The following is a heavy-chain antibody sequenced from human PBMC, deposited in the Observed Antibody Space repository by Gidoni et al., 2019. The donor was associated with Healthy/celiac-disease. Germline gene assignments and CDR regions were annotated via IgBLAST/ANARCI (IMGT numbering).Heavy chain of an antibody. D-gene: IGHD3-3*01. J-gene: IGHJ5*02. CDR3: ARGGGRPQNWFDP. V-gene: IGHV3-33*01. CDR2: IWYDGSNK. Sequence: QVQLVESGGGVVQPGRSLRLSCAASGFTFSSHGMHWVRQAPGKGLEWVAVIWYDGSNKYYADSVKGRFTISRDNSKNTLYLQMNSLRAEDTAVYYCARGGGRPQNWFDPWGQGTLVTVSS. CDR1: GFTFSSHG.